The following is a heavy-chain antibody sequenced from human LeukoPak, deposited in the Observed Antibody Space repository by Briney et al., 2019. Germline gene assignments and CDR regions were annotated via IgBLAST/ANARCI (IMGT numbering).Heavy chain of an antibody. Sequence: GGSLRLSCAASVFTLSSYVMHWVRPAPRKRLEWVAAISYDGSNKYYADSVKGRFTISRDNSQNTLYPQMNSLRAEDTAVYYCAKVHLEGASSLDQWGQGILVTVSS. CDR2: ISYDGSNK. J-gene: IGHJ4*02. CDR1: VFTLSSYV. CDR3: AKVHLEGASSLDQ. D-gene: IGHD1-26*01. V-gene: IGHV3-30*18.